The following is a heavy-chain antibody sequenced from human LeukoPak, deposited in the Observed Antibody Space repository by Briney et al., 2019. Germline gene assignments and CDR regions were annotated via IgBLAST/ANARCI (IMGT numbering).Heavy chain of an antibody. D-gene: IGHD1-14*01. V-gene: IGHV4-59*01. CDR3: ARGTGYYYYGMDV. CDR1: GGSISSYY. Sequence: SETLSLTCTVSGGSISSYYWSWLRQPPGKGLEWLGYIYYSGSTNYNPSLKSRVTISVDTSKNQFSLKLSSVTAADTAVYYCARGTGYYYYGMDVWGQGTTVTVSS. J-gene: IGHJ6*02. CDR2: IYYSGST.